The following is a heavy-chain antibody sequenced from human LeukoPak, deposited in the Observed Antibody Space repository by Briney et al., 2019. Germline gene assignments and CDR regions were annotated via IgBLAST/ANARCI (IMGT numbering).Heavy chain of an antibody. V-gene: IGHV1-18*01. D-gene: IGHD3-22*01. CDR2: ISGYNGYT. CDR1: GYTFTIYG. J-gene: IGHJ5*02. Sequence: ASVKVSGTASGYTFTIYGISWVRQAPGQGPEWMGWISGYNGYTHYAHNLQGRVTMTTDTSTSTAYMELRSLRSDDTAVYYCARDEARYSSGYYPNWFDPGGQGTLVTVSS. CDR3: ARDEARYSSGYYPNWFDP.